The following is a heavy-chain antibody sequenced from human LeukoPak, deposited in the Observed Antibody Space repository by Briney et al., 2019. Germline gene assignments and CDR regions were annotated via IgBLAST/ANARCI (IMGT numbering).Heavy chain of an antibody. Sequence: PSETLSLTCAVYGGSFSGYYWSWIRQPPGKGLEWIGEINHSGSTNYNPSLKSRVTISVDTSKYQFSLKLSSVTAADTAVYYCARGSDYDSSGYPFDYWGQGTLVTVSS. V-gene: IGHV4-34*01. D-gene: IGHD3-22*01. J-gene: IGHJ4*02. CDR3: ARGSDYDSSGYPFDY. CDR1: GGSFSGYY. CDR2: INHSGST.